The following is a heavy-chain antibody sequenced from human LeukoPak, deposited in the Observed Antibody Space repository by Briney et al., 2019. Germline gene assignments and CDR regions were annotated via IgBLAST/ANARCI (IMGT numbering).Heavy chain of an antibody. CDR1: GFTLSSYL. Sequence: GESLRHSCAASGFTLSSYLMHWVRQATGKGLVWVSRIHCCRSRTSYADSVKGRFIICRDNAKNTLFLQMNSLRAEDAAVYYCARGATYYYDSSGYYFFWEQGTLVTVSS. CDR2: IHCCRSRT. CDR3: ARGATYYYDSSGYYFF. D-gene: IGHD3-22*01. V-gene: IGHV3-74*01. J-gene: IGHJ4*02.